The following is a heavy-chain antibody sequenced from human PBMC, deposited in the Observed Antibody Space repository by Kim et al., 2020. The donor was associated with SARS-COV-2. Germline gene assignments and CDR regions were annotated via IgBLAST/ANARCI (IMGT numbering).Heavy chain of an antibody. CDR3: ARGMEGGSSGWSIDY. J-gene: IGHJ4*02. V-gene: IGHV3-7*03. Sequence: DSVKGRFTISRDNAKNSLYLQMNSLRAEDTAVYYCARGMEGGSSGWSIDYWGQGTLVTVSS. D-gene: IGHD6-19*01.